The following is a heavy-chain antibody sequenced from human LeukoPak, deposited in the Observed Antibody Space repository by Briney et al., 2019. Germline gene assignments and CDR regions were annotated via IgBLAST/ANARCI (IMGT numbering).Heavy chain of an antibody. D-gene: IGHD3-10*01. Sequence: SETLSLTCTVSGGSISSSSYYWGWIRQPAGKGLEWIGRIYTSGSTNYNPSLKSRVTISVDTSKNQFSLKLSSVTAADTAVYYCARAGRYDAFDIWGQGTMVTVSS. CDR3: ARAGRYDAFDI. CDR2: IYTSGST. J-gene: IGHJ3*02. V-gene: IGHV4-61*02. CDR1: GGSISSSSYY.